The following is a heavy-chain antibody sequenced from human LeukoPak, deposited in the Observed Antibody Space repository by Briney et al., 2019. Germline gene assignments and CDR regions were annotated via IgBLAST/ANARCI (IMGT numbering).Heavy chain of an antibody. CDR3: ATSMVRGVRRFDP. Sequence: ASVKVSCKASGYTFTGYYIHWVRQAPGQGLEWMGWMNPNTGGTSHAQRFQGRVTMTRDTSITTAYMALSRLRYDDTAVYYCATSMVRGVRRFDPWGQGTLVTVSS. CDR2: MNPNTGGT. D-gene: IGHD3-10*01. J-gene: IGHJ5*02. CDR1: GYTFTGYY. V-gene: IGHV1-2*02.